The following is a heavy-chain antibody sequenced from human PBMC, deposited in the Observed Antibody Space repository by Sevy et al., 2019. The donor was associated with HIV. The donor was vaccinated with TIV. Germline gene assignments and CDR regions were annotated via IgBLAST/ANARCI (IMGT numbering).Heavy chain of an antibody. D-gene: IGHD6-13*01. J-gene: IGHJ6*03. CDR3: TRDAGPYSTSWYHPNRKYYYYMVV. CDR2: IRSKAYGGTT. V-gene: IGHV3-49*03. Sequence: GGSLRLSCTASGFTFGDYAMSWFRQAPGKGLEWVGFIRSKAYGGTTEYAASVKGRFTISRDDSKSIAYLQMNSLKTEDTAVYDCTRDAGPYSTSWYHPNRKYYYYMVVWGKGTTVTVSS. CDR1: GFTFGDYA.